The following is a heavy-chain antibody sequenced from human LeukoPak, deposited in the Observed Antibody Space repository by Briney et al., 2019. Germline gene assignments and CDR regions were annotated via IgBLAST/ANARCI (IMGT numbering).Heavy chain of an antibody. CDR3: ATSSSSGWYGVDY. D-gene: IGHD6-19*01. J-gene: IGHJ4*02. CDR1: GGSISSGSYY. V-gene: IGHV4-39*07. CDR2: IYYSGST. Sequence: SETLSLTCTVSGGSISSGSYYWGWIRQPPGKRLEWIGSIYYSGSTNYNPSLKSRVTISVDTSKNQFSLKLSSVTAADTAVYYCATSSSSGWYGVDYWGQGTLVTVS.